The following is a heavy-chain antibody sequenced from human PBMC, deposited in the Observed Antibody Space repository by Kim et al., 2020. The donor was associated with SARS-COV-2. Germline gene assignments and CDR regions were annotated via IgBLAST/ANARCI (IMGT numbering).Heavy chain of an antibody. J-gene: IGHJ4*02. CDR3: TTDLGGSGSYYNPYDSDY. Sequence: GGSLRLSCAASGFTFSNAWMSWVRQAPGKGLEWVGRIKSKTDGGTTDYAAPVKGRFTISRDDSKNTLYLQMNSLKTEDTAVYYCTTDLGGSGSYYNPYDSDYWGQGTLVTVSS. CDR2: IKSKTDGGTT. D-gene: IGHD3-10*01. CDR1: GFTFSNAW. V-gene: IGHV3-15*01.